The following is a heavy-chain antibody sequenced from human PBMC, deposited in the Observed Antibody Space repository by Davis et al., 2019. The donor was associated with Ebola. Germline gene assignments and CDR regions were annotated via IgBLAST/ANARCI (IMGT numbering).Heavy chain of an antibody. Sequence: GESLKISCAASGFTFNNYELNWVRQAPGKGLEWISHISISADTIYYADSVEGRFTISRDNAKNPLFLQMNSLRAEDTAVYYCARDLQGRAGVAYLDVWGQGTLVTVSS. V-gene: IGHV3-48*03. D-gene: IGHD6-19*01. J-gene: IGHJ4*02. CDR2: ISISADTI. CDR3: ARDLQGRAGVAYLDV. CDR1: GFTFNNYE.